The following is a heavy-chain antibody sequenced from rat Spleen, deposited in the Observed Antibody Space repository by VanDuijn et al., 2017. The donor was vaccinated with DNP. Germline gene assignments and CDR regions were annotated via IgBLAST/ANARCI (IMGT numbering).Heavy chain of an antibody. Sequence: VQLQQSGAELAKPGSSVKISCKASGYTFTSYYVSWIKQTTGQGLDYIGYIDAGSGSTNYNEKFRGKATLTVDKSSSTAFLQLSSLTPDDSAVYYCAKNSGYYFDYWGQGVMVTVSS. D-gene: IGHD4-3*01. CDR2: IDAGSGST. V-gene: IGHV1-43*01. CDR3: AKNSGYYFDY. J-gene: IGHJ2*01. CDR1: GYTFTSYY.